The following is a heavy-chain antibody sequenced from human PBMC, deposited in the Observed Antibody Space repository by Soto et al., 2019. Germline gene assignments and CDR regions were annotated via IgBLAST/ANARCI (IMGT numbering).Heavy chain of an antibody. Sequence: GGSLRLSCAASGFTFSSYAMSWVRQAPGKGLEWVSAISGSGGSTYYADSVKGRFTISRDNSKNTLYLQMNSLRAEDTAVYYCAKGGVITGTTFYYYMDVWGKGTTVTVSS. J-gene: IGHJ6*03. V-gene: IGHV3-23*01. CDR2: ISGSGGST. D-gene: IGHD1-7*01. CDR1: GFTFSSYA. CDR3: AKGGVITGTTFYYYMDV.